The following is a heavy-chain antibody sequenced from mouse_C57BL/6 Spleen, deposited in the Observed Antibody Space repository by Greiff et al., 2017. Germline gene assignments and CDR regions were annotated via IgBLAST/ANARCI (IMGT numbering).Heavy chain of an antibody. D-gene: IGHD1-1*01. CDR2: ILPGSGST. Sequence: QVQLKQSGAELMKPGASVKLSCKATGYTFTGYWIAWVKQRPGHGLEWIGEILPGSGSTNYNEKFKGKATFTAVTSSNTAYMQRSSLTTEDSAIYDCARGNYGSSYEGAMDYWGQGTSVTVSS. V-gene: IGHV1-9*01. CDR1: GYTFTGYW. J-gene: IGHJ4*01. CDR3: ARGNYGSSYEGAMDY.